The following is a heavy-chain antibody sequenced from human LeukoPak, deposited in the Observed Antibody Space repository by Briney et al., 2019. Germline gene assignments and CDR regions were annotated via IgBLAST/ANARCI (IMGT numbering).Heavy chain of an antibody. Sequence: SETLSLTCAVSGGSISSSNWWSWVRQPPGKGLEWIGEIYHSGSTNYNPSLKSRVTISVDTSKNQFSLKLSSVTAADTAVYYCARVIVQAMVNDYWGQGTLVTVSS. CDR3: ARVIVQAMVNDY. CDR1: GGSISSSNW. V-gene: IGHV4-4*02. J-gene: IGHJ4*02. D-gene: IGHD5-18*01. CDR2: IYHSGST.